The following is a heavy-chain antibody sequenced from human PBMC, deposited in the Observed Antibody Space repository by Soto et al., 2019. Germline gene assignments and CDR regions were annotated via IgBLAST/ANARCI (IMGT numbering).Heavy chain of an antibody. Sequence: PSETLSLTCTVSNGSIITYYWIWIRQPPGRSLEWIGHIYYTGSPTYNPSLKSRVTISENTSKKTVSLTLISVTAEDTAVYYCARSRSTRQPFDYWGRGTLVTVSS. D-gene: IGHD5-12*01. CDR3: ARSRSTRQPFDY. CDR2: IYYTGSP. J-gene: IGHJ4*02. CDR1: NGSIITYY. V-gene: IGHV4-59*01.